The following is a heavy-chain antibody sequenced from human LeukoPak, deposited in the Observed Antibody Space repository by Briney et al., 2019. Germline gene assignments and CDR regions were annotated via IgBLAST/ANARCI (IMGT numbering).Heavy chain of an antibody. CDR1: GFTFSSYA. CDR2: IKKDGSEK. V-gene: IGHV3-7*01. CDR3: ARDLSGVTGYTYGRGIDY. D-gene: IGHD5-18*01. Sequence: GGSLRLSCAASGFTFSSYAMSWVRQAPGKGLEWVANIKKDGSEKYYVDSVKGRFTISRDNAKTSLYLQMNGLRAEDTAVYYCARDLSGVTGYTYGRGIDYWGQGTLVTVSS. J-gene: IGHJ4*02.